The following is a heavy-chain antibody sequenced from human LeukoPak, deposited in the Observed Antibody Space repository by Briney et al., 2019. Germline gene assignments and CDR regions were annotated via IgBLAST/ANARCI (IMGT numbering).Heavy chain of an antibody. CDR3: ARETTAGHLDY. CDR2: IYYSGST. J-gene: IGHJ4*02. CDR1: GDSTSSGDYF. D-gene: IGHD1/OR15-1a*01. V-gene: IGHV4-30-4*01. Sequence: SETLSLTCTVSGDSTSSGDYFWSWIRQPPGGGLEWVGYIYYSGSTYYDPSLKSRVTISVDTSKNQFSLNLTSVTAQDTAVYYCARETTAGHLDYWGQGNLVTVSS.